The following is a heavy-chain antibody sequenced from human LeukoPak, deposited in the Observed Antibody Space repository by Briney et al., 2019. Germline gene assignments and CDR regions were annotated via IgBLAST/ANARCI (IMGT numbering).Heavy chain of an antibody. J-gene: IGHJ6*03. CDR3: ARIAAGARYYYYFMDV. CDR2: LHYSGSI. Sequence: SETLSLTCGVSGYSISSGYCWGWIRQPPGKGLEWIGSLHYSGSIYYNPPLKSRVTMSLGTSENQFSLKVTSATAADTAVYYCARIAAGARYYYYFMDVWGKGTTVTVSS. CDR1: GYSISSGYC. D-gene: IGHD6-25*01. V-gene: IGHV4-38-2*01.